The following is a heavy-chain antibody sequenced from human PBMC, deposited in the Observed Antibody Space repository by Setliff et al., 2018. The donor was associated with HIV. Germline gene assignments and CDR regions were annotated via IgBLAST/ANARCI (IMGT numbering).Heavy chain of an antibody. J-gene: IGHJ6*03. CDR1: GDSVSSNTAA. V-gene: IGHV6-1*01. CDR2: TYYRSKWSN. D-gene: IGHD3-16*01. CDR3: ARGGDWDYNYYMDV. Sequence: PSQTLSPTCAISGDSVSSNTAAWNWIRQSPSRGLEWLGRTYYRSKWSNDYAVSVKSRITINPDTSKNQFSLQLNSVTPEDTAVYFCARGGDWDYNYYMDVWDNGTTVTVSS.